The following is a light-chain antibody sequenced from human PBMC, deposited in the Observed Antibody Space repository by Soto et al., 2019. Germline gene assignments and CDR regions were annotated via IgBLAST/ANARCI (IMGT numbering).Light chain of an antibody. J-gene: IGKJ1*01. CDR2: AAS. V-gene: IGKV1-27*01. CDR1: QGISSY. Sequence: DIQMTQSTSSLSASVLDRVTITWRASQGISSYLAWYQQKPGKAPKLLIYAASTLQSRVPSRFSGSGSGTDFTLTISSLQPEDVATYYCQKYLSALWTFGQGNKVDIK. CDR3: QKYLSALWT.